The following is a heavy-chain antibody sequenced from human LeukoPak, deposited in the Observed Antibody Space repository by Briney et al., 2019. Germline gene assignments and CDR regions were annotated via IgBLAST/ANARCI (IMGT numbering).Heavy chain of an antibody. V-gene: IGHV1-46*01. J-gene: IGHJ3*02. CDR3: ARASMSHAFDI. Sequence: ASVKVSRKASGYTFTSYYMHWVRQAPGQGLEWMGIINPGGGSTSYAQKFQGRVTMTRDTSTSTVYMELSGLRSEDTAVYYCARASMSHAFDIWGQGTMVTVSS. CDR1: GYTFTSYY. CDR2: INPGGGST.